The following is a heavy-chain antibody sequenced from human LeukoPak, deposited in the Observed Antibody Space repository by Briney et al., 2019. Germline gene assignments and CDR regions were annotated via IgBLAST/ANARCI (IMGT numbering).Heavy chain of an antibody. Sequence: GGSLRLSCAASGFTFSSYWMSWVRQAPGKGLEWVANIKQDGSEKYYVDSVKGRLTISRDNAKNSLYLRMNSLRAEDTAVYYCARGSYYYDSSGYYYFDYWGQGTLVTVSS. CDR1: GFTFSSYW. D-gene: IGHD3-22*01. V-gene: IGHV3-7*01. CDR3: ARGSYYYDSSGYYYFDY. CDR2: IKQDGSEK. J-gene: IGHJ4*02.